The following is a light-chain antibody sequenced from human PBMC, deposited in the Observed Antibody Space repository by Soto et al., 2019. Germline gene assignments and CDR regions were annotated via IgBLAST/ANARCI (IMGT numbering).Light chain of an antibody. V-gene: IGLV2-14*01. Sequence: QSALTQPASVSGSPGQSITISCTGTSSDVGGYNYVSWYQQHPGKAPKLMIYDVSNRPSGXSNRFSGSKSGNTAPLTISGLQAEDEADYYCSSYTSSSTPHYVFGTGTKVTVL. CDR2: DVS. CDR3: SSYTSSSTPHYV. J-gene: IGLJ1*01. CDR1: SSDVGGYNY.